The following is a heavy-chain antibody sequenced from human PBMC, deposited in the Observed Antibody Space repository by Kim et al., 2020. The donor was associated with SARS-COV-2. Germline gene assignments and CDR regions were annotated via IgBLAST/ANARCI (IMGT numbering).Heavy chain of an antibody. CDR1: GGTFSSYA. V-gene: IGHV1-69*13. Sequence: SVKVSCKASGGTFSSYAISWVRQAPGQGLEWMGGIIPIFGTANYAQKFQGRVTITADESTSTAYMELSSLRSEDTAVYYCAREKRPTDILTGWGVVYFDYWGQGTLVTVSS. CDR2: IIPIFGTA. CDR3: AREKRPTDILTGWGVVYFDY. J-gene: IGHJ4*02. D-gene: IGHD3-9*01.